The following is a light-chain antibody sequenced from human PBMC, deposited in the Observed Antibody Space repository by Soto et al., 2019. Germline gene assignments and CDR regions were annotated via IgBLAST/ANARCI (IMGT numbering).Light chain of an antibody. V-gene: IGKV3-20*01. J-gene: IGKJ1*01. Sequence: ENVLTESPGTLALSPGERATLSCRASQSVSSSYVAWYQQKPGQAPRLLIYGASSRATGIPDRFSGSGSGTDFTLTISRLEPEDFAVYYCQQYGSSPTFGQGTKVDIK. CDR2: GAS. CDR3: QQYGSSPT. CDR1: QSVSSSY.